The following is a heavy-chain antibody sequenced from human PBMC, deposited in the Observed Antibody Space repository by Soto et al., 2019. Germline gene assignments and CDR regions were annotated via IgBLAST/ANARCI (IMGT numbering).Heavy chain of an antibody. J-gene: IGHJ4*02. CDR3: AKEGGVLVAAALDY. D-gene: IGHD2-15*01. V-gene: IGHV3-30*18. CDR2: ISYDGSNK. Sequence: QVQLVESGGGVVQPERSLRLSCAASGFTFSSYGMHWVRQAPGKGLEWVAVISYDGSNKYYADSVKGRFTISRDNSKNTLYLQMNSLRAEDTSVYYCAKEGGVLVAAALDYWGQGTLVTVSS. CDR1: GFTFSSYG.